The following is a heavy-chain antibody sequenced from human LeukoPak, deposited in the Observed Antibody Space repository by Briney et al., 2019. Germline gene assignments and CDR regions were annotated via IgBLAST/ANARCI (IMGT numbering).Heavy chain of an antibody. D-gene: IGHD4-23*01. J-gene: IGHJ4*02. CDR3: TTVIMGTPKDDY. CDR1: EFSLINAW. V-gene: IGHV3-15*01. Sequence: GGSLRLSCAASEFSLINAWMSWVRQAPGKGLEWVGRIRSEADGGTLDYAALVKGRFTISRDASKNTLYLQMNSLKAEDTAVYYCTTVIMGTPKDDYWGQGTLVTVSS. CDR2: IRSEADGGTL.